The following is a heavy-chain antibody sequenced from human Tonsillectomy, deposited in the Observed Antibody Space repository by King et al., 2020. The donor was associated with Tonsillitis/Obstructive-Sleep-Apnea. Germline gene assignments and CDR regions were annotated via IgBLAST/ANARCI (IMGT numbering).Heavy chain of an antibody. D-gene: IGHD6-19*01. CDR3: AKRESIAVAGTDY. CDR1: GFTFSSYG. J-gene: IGHJ4*02. Sequence: VQLVESGGGVVQPGRSLRLSCAASGFTFSSYGMHWVRQAPGKGLEWVAVTSYDGSNKYYADSVKGRFTISRDNSKNTLYLQMNSLRAEDTAVYYCAKRESIAVAGTDYWGQGTLVTVSS. CDR2: TSYDGSNK. V-gene: IGHV3-30*18.